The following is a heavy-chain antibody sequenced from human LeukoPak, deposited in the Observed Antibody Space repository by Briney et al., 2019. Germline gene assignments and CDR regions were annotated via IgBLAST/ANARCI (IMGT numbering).Heavy chain of an antibody. V-gene: IGHV3-21*01. J-gene: IGHJ4*02. CDR2: TSSSSSYI. CDR3: ARSSSSWLDFDY. Sequence: GGSLRLSCAASGFTSSSYSMNWVRQAPGKGLEWVSSTSSSSSYIYYADSVKGRFTISRDNAKNSLYLQMNSLRAEDTAVYYCARSSSSWLDFDYWGQGTLVTVSS. D-gene: IGHD6-13*01. CDR1: GFTSSSYS.